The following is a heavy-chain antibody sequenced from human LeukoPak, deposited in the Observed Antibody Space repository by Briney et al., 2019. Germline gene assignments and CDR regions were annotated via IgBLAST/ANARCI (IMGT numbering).Heavy chain of an antibody. V-gene: IGHV1-46*01. Sequence: ASVKVSCKASGYTFTSYYMHWVRQAPGQGLEWMGIINPSGGSTSYAQKFQGRVTMTRDMSTSTVYMELSSLRSEDTAVYYCARGYCSSTSCYVNYYYYYMDVCGKGTTVTVSS. D-gene: IGHD2-2*01. CDR2: INPSGGST. CDR1: GYTFTSYY. J-gene: IGHJ6*03. CDR3: ARGYCSSTSCYVNYYYYYMDV.